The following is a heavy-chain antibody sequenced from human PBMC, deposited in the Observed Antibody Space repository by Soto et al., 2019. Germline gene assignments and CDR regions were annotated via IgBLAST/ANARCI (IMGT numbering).Heavy chain of an antibody. V-gene: IGHV3-23*01. D-gene: IGHD5-18*01. CDR2: ISGSGGST. Sequence: GGSLRLSCAASGLTFSSSAMSWVGQAPGKGLEWVSAISGSGGSTYYADSVKGRFTISRDNSKNTLYLQMNSLRAEDTAVYYCERIQLWSEVVDYWGQGTLVTVSS. J-gene: IGHJ4*02. CDR1: GLTFSSSA. CDR3: ERIQLWSEVVDY.